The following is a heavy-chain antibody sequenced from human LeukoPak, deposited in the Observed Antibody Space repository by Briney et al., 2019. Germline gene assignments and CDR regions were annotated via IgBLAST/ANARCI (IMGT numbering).Heavy chain of an antibody. Sequence: PSETLSLTCTVSGGSISSSSYYWGWIRQPPGKGLEWIGSIYYSGSTYYNPSLKSRVTISVDTSKNQFSLKLSSVTAADTAVYYCARHTDIRALGIWGQGTMVTVSS. V-gene: IGHV4-39*01. D-gene: IGHD3-9*01. J-gene: IGHJ3*02. CDR1: GGSISSSSYY. CDR3: ARHTDIRALGI. CDR2: IYYSGST.